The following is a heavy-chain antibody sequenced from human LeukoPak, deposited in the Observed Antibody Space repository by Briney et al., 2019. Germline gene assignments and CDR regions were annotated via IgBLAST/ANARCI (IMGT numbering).Heavy chain of an antibody. V-gene: IGHV1-24*01. D-gene: IGHD3-10*01. CDR3: ARGARFRSYGSGTYYTSLPFDP. J-gene: IGHJ5*02. Sequence: ASVKVSCKVSGYTLTELSIHWVRQAPGKGLEWMGGFDPEDGETIYAQKFQGRVTMTEDTSTDTAYMELSSLRSEDMAVYYCARGARFRSYGSGTYYTSLPFDPWGQGTLVTVYS. CDR2: FDPEDGET. CDR1: GYTLTELS.